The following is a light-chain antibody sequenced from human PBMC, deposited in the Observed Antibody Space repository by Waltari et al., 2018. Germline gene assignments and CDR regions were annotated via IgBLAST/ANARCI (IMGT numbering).Light chain of an antibody. CDR2: WGS. J-gene: IGKJ4*01. V-gene: IGKV2-28*01. CDR3: MQVQQVPRT. CDR1: QSLPRSNGYNY. Sequence: DIVLTECPLSLPVTPGEPAPISCRSSQSLPRSNGYNYLDSYLQKPGQSPQLLIYWGSNLASGVPDRFSGSASGTDFTLKISRVEAEDVGIYYCMQVQQVPRTFGGGTKVEIK.